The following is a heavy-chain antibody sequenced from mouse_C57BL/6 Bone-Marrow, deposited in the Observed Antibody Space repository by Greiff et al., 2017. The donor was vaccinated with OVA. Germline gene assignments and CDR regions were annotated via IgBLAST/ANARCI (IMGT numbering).Heavy chain of an antibody. CDR2: IDPENGDT. CDR1: GFNIKDDY. Sequence: VQLQQSGAELVRPGASVKLSCTASGFNIKDDYMHWVKQRPEQGLEWIGWIDPENGDTEYASKFQGKATITAATSSNTAYLQLSSLTSEDTAVYYCTTGSMDYGGQGTSVTVSS. V-gene: IGHV14-4*01. J-gene: IGHJ4*01. CDR3: TTGSMDY.